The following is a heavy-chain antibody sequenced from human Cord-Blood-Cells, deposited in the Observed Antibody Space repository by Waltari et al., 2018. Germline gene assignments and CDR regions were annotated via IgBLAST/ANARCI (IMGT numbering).Heavy chain of an antibody. CDR2: IKQNGRGK. V-gene: IGHV3-7*01. D-gene: IGHD6-19*01. Sequence: EVQLVESGGGLVQPGGSLRLSCAASGFTFSSYWMSWVRQAPGKGLEWVANIKQNGRGKYYVDSVKGRFTISGDNAKNSLYLQMNSLRAEDTAVYYCARDVTFSGYYGMDVWGQGTTVTVSS. J-gene: IGHJ6*02. CDR1: GFTFSSYW. CDR3: ARDVTFSGYYGMDV.